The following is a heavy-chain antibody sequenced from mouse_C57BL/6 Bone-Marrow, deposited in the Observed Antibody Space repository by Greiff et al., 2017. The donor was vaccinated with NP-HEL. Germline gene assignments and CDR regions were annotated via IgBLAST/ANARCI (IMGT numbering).Heavy chain of an antibody. CDR3: ARDADWAAWFAY. CDR2: SRNKANDYTT. D-gene: IGHD4-1*01. J-gene: IGHJ3*01. CDR1: GFTFSDFY. V-gene: IGHV7-1*01. Sequence: EVKLMESGGGLVQPGRSLRLSCATSGFTFSDFYMEWVRQAPGKGLEWIAASRNKANDYTTEYSASVKGRFIVSRDTSQSILYLQMNALRAEDTAIYCCARDADWAAWFAYWGQGTLVTVSA.